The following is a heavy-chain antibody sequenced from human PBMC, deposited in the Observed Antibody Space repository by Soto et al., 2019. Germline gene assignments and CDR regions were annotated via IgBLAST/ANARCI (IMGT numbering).Heavy chain of an antibody. CDR2: SSATGAGT. Sequence: GGSLRLSCAASGFTFSSYGMTWVRQAPGKGLEWVSFSSATGAGTYYADSVKGRFTISRDNSKNTLYLQMTSLRADDTAVYYCAKDRRAGGNYGFYSDFWGQGA. V-gene: IGHV3-23*01. CDR1: GFTFSSYG. J-gene: IGHJ4*02. CDR3: AKDRRAGGNYGFYSDF. D-gene: IGHD1-7*01.